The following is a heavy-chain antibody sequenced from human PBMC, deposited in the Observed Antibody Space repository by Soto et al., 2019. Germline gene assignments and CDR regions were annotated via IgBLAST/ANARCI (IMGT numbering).Heavy chain of an antibody. CDR1: GLIFSNYK. J-gene: IGHJ4*02. Sequence: PGGSLRLSCAASGLIFSNYKMHWVRQAPGKGLVWVSRISTDGSITDYADSVKGRFTVSRDNAKNTLYLQMNSLRGDDTAVYYCARDTKGLHSWSQGNLVTVSS. CDR2: ISTDGSIT. D-gene: IGHD2-2*01. V-gene: IGHV3-74*01. CDR3: ARDTKGLHS.